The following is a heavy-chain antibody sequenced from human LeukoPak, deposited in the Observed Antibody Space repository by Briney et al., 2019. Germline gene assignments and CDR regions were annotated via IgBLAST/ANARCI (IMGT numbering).Heavy chain of an antibody. CDR2: ISSSSSYI. CDR3: ARGRDGSQSPIDD. J-gene: IGHJ4*02. D-gene: IGHD5-24*01. Sequence: GGSLRLSCAASGFTFSSYNMNWVRQAPGKGLEWISSISSSSSYIYYADSVRGRFTISRDNAKNSLYLQMNSLRAEDTAVYYCARGRDGSQSPIDDWGQGTLVTVSS. V-gene: IGHV3-21*01. CDR1: GFTFSSYN.